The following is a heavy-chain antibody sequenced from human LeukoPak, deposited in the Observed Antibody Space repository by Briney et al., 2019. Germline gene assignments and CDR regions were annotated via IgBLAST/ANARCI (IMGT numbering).Heavy chain of an antibody. CDR3: ARDYYDSSGPWAYYYGMDV. D-gene: IGHD3-22*01. CDR1: GGSISSYY. J-gene: IGHJ6*02. V-gene: IGHV4-59*01. Sequence: PSETLSLTCTVSGGSISSYYWSWIRQPPGKGLEWIGYIYYSGSTNYNPSLKSRVTISVDTSKNQFSLKLSSVTAADTAVYYCARDYYDSSGPWAYYYGMDVWSQGTTVTVSS. CDR2: IYYSGST.